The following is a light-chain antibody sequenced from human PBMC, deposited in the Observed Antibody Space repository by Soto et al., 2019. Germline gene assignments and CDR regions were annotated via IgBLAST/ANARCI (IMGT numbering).Light chain of an antibody. V-gene: IGLV1-40*01. CDR2: GNS. J-gene: IGLJ3*02. CDR3: QTYDSSLRASV. Sequence: QSVLTQPPSVYGAPGQRVTISCTGSSSNIGAGYDVHWYQQIPGTAPKLLIYGNSNRPSGVPDRFSGSKSGTSASLAITGLQAEDEADYYCQTYDSSLRASVFGGGTKLTVL. CDR1: SSNIGAGYD.